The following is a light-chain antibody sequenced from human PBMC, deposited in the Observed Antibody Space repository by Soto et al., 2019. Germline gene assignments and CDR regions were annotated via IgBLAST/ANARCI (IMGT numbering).Light chain of an antibody. Sequence: DIQMTQSPSSLSASVGDRVTITCRASQGIGSFLAWYQHKPGQAPKSLIKTASFVQSGVPSRFGGSGSETEFTLTISSLQPEDSATYYCQQYSSYPRTFGQGTRLEIK. J-gene: IGKJ5*01. CDR3: QQYSSYPRT. V-gene: IGKV1D-16*01. CDR1: QGIGSF. CDR2: TAS.